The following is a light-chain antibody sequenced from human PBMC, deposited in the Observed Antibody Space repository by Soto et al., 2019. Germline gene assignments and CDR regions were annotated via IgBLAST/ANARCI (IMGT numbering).Light chain of an antibody. Sequence: DIQMTQSPSSLSASVGDRVTITCRASQGISTYLNWYQQKPGKAPKLLIYAASSLQSGVPSRFSGCGSETDFTLTISSLQPEDFATYSCQQSYSTTWTFGQGTKVDIK. CDR1: QGISTY. CDR3: QQSYSTTWT. V-gene: IGKV1-39*01. J-gene: IGKJ1*01. CDR2: AAS.